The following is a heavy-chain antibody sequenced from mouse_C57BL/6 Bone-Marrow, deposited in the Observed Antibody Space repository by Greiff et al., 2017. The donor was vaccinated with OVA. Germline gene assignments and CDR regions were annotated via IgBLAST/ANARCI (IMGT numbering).Heavy chain of an antibody. Sequence: DVKLVESEGGLVQPGSSMKLSCTASGFTFSDYYMAWVRQVPEKGLEWVANINYDGSSTYYLDSLKSRFIISRDNAKNIIYLEMSSLKSEDTATYICERDQGTIVAVSFDVWGTGTTLTVSS. J-gene: IGHJ1*03. D-gene: IGHD1-1*01. V-gene: IGHV5-16*01. CDR3: ERDQGTIVAVSFDV. CDR1: GFTFSDYY. CDR2: INYDGSST.